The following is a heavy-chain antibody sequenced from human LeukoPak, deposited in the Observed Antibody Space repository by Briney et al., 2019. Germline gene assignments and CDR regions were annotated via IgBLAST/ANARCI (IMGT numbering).Heavy chain of an antibody. CDR2: MSYDGSNK. CDR3: AKDSKQWLVGLGWFDP. Sequence: GGSLRLSCAASGFIFSTYGMHWVRQAPGKGLEWVAVMSYDGSNKYYADSVKGRFTISRDNSKNTLYLQMNSLRAEDTAVYYCAKDSKQWLVGLGWFDPWGQGTLVTVSS. D-gene: IGHD6-19*01. CDR1: GFIFSTYG. V-gene: IGHV3-30*18. J-gene: IGHJ5*02.